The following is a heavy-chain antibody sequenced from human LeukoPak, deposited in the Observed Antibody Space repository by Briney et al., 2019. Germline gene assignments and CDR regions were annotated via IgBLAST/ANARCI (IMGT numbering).Heavy chain of an antibody. CDR3: ARQLYGMVDY. D-gene: IGHD1-1*01. V-gene: IGHV4-31*11. J-gene: IGHJ4*02. CDR2: IYYSGST. CDR1: GGSISSGGYS. Sequence: SQTLSLTCAVSGGSISSGGYSWSWIRQPPGKGLEWIGYIYYSGSTYYNPSLKSRVTISVDTSKNQFSLKLSSVTAADTAVYYCARQLYGMVDYWGQGTLVTVSS.